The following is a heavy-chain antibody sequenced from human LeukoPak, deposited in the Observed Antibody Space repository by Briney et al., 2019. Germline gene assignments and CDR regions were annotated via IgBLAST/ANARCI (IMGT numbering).Heavy chain of an antibody. V-gene: IGHV1-18*01. CDR1: GYTFTSYG. J-gene: IGHJ4*02. CDR3: ARDVRGRNYDFWSGYYTAHFDY. CDR2: ISAYNGNT. Sequence: GASVKVSCKASGYTFTSYGISWVRQAPGQGLEWMGWISAYNGNTNYAQKLQGRVTMTTDTSTSTAYTELRSLRSDDTAVYYCARDVRGRNYDFWSGYYTAHFDYWGQGTLVTVSS. D-gene: IGHD3-3*01.